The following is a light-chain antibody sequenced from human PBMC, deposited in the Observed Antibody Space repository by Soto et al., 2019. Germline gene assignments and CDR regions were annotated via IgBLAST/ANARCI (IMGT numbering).Light chain of an antibody. CDR1: QSISTY. CDR3: QQSYGTPPT. V-gene: IGKV1-39*01. CDR2: ATS. J-gene: IGKJ2*01. Sequence: DIQMTQSPSSLSASVGERVTITCRASQSISTYLNWYQQKPGKAPKLLIYATSRLQSGVPSRFSGSGSGTDFTLTISSLQPEDFATYYCQQSYGTPPTFGQGTKLEIK.